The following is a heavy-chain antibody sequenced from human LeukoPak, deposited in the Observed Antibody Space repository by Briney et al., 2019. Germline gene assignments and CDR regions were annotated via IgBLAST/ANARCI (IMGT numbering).Heavy chain of an antibody. CDR2: ISANTGNT. CDR1: GYTFTNYG. D-gene: IGHD3-10*01. Sequence: ASVKVSCKASGYTFTNYGIRWVRPAPGQGLEWMGWISANTGNTNYAQKIQGRVTMTTDTSTSTAYMELRSLRSDDTAVYYCARGTWFGEYTGDYWGQGTLVTVSS. CDR3: ARGTWFGEYTGDY. J-gene: IGHJ4*02. V-gene: IGHV1-18*01.